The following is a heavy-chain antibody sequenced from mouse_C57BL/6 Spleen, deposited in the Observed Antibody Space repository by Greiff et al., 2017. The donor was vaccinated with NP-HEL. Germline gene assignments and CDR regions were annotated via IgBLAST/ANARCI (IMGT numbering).Heavy chain of an antibody. D-gene: IGHD2-4*01. Sequence: DVHLVESGGGLVQPGGSLSLSCAASGFTFTDYYMSWVRQPPGKALEWLGFIRNKANGYTTEYSASVKGRFTISRDNSQSILYLQMNALRAEDSATYYCARYFDYGYAMDYWGQGTSVTVSS. J-gene: IGHJ4*01. V-gene: IGHV7-3*01. CDR1: GFTFTDYY. CDR3: ARYFDYGYAMDY. CDR2: IRNKANGYTT.